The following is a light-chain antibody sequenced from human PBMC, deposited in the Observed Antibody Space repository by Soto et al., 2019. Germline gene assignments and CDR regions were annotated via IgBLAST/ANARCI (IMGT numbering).Light chain of an antibody. Sequence: QPVLTQSPSASASLGASVKLTCTLSSGHSNYVIAWHQQQPEKGPRYLMKLNSDGNHSKGDGIPDRFSGSSSGAERYLTISSLQSEDEADYYCQTWDTGIRVFGGGTKLTVL. J-gene: IGLJ2*01. CDR2: LNSDGNH. V-gene: IGLV4-69*01. CDR1: SGHSNYV. CDR3: QTWDTGIRV.